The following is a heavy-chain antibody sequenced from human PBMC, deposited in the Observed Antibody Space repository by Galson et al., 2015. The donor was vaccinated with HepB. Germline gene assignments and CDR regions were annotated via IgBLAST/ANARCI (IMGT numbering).Heavy chain of an antibody. J-gene: IGHJ4*02. Sequence: SLRLSCAASGFTSSSYWMHWVRQAPGKGLVWVSRINSDGSRTSHADSVKGRFTISRDSAKKMLYLQMNSLRAEDTAVYYCARVSGDCGGDCYLDFWGQGTLVTVSS. D-gene: IGHD2-21*02. CDR3: ARVSGDCGGDCYLDF. V-gene: IGHV3-74*01. CDR2: INSDGSRT. CDR1: GFTSSSYW.